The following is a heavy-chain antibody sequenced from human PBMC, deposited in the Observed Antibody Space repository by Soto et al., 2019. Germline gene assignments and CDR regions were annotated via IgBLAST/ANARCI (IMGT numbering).Heavy chain of an antibody. Sequence: QVQLVQSGAEMKKPGSSVKVSCQSSGGTFNTYAMNWVRQAPGQGPEWMGDISPMFGAANYAPKFQGRVTITADESTGTSYMQLSSVTSEDTALYCCAREVQVHTPAFVYWGQGTLVTVSS. CDR2: ISPMFGAA. CDR3: AREVQVHTPAFVY. D-gene: IGHD3-10*01. CDR1: GGTFNTYA. J-gene: IGHJ4*02. V-gene: IGHV1-69*19.